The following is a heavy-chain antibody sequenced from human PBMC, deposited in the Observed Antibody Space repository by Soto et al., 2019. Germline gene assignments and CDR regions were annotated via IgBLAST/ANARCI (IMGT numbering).Heavy chain of an antibody. CDR3: ARDLPDYGDYVGFY. D-gene: IGHD4-17*01. CDR1: GGTFSSYA. V-gene: IGHV1-69*13. J-gene: IGHJ4*02. CDR2: IIPIFGTA. Sequence: AASVKVSCKASGGTFSSYAISWVRQAPGQGLEWMGGIIPIFGTANYAQKFQGRVTITADESTSTAYMELSSLRSEDTAVYYCARDLPDYGDYVGFYWGQGTLVTVSS.